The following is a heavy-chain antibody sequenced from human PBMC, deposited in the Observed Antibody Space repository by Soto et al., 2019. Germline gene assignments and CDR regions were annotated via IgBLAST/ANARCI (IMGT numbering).Heavy chain of an antibody. Sequence: QVQLVQSGAEVKKPGASVKVSCKASGYTFTSYAMHWVRQAPGQRLEWMGWINAGNGNTKYSQKFQGRVTITRDTSASTDYMELSSLRSEDTAVYYCARVLSSYIAAAGTGNPSTFDYWGQGTLVNVSS. CDR2: INAGNGNT. CDR1: GYTFTSYA. V-gene: IGHV1-3*01. J-gene: IGHJ4*02. D-gene: IGHD6-13*01. CDR3: ARVLSSYIAAAGTGNPSTFDY.